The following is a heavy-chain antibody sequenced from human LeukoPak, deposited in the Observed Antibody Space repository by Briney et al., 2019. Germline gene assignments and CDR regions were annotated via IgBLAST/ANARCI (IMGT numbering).Heavy chain of an antibody. CDR2: ISDNSGEI. J-gene: IGHJ4*02. CDR3: ARVPPSAHQLFCSDY. V-gene: IGHV1-18*04. Sequence: ASVKVSCKASGYTFTNYGISWVRQAPGQGLEWMSWISDNSGEIRYAQNFQGRVTMTTDTSTTTAYMELRSLRSDDTAVYYCARVPPSAHQLFCSDYWGQGTQVTVSS. CDR1: GYTFTNYG. D-gene: IGHD2-2*01.